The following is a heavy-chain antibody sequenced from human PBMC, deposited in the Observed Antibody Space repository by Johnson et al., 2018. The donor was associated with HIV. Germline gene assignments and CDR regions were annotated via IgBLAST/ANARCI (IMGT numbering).Heavy chain of an antibody. CDR1: GFTFDDYA. Sequence: VHLVESGGGLVQPGRSLRLSCAASGFTFDDYAMHWVRQPPGKGLEWVAGISFHSGTIGYVDSVKGRFTISRDNATNSLFLQMNSLRAEDTAVYYCARASDAFDIWGQGTMVTVSS. V-gene: IGHV3-9*01. CDR3: ARASDAFDI. J-gene: IGHJ3*02. CDR2: ISFHSGTI.